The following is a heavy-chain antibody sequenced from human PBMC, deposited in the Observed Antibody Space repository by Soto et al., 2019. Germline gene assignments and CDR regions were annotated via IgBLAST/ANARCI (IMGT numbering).Heavy chain of an antibody. V-gene: IGHV1-3*01. J-gene: IGHJ4*02. CDR1: GYTFTSYA. Sequence: GASVKVSCKASGYTFTSYAMHWVRQAPGQRLEWMGWVNAGNGNTKYSQKFQGRVTITRDTSASTAYMELSSLRSEDTAVYYCARGLNGYSHYFDYWGQGTLVTVSS. D-gene: IGHD5-18*01. CDR3: ARGLNGYSHYFDY. CDR2: VNAGNGNT.